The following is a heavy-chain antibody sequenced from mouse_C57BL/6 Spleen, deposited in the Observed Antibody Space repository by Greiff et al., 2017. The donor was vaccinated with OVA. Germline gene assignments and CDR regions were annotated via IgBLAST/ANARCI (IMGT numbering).Heavy chain of an antibody. CDR3: ARALYDYDDAMDY. CDR1: GYSITSGYY. J-gene: IGHJ4*01. D-gene: IGHD2-4*01. V-gene: IGHV3-6*01. Sequence: EVQLQESGPGLVKPSQSLSLTCSVTGYSITSGYYWNWIRQFPGNKLEWMGYISYDGSNNYNPSLKNLISITRYTSKNQFFLKLNSVTTEDTATYYCARALYDYDDAMDYWGQGTSVTVSS. CDR2: ISYDGSN.